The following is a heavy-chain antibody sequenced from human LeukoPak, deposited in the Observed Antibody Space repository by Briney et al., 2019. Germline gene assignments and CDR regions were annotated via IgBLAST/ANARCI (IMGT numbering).Heavy chain of an antibody. D-gene: IGHD3-3*01. J-gene: IGHJ6*03. CDR1: GGSISSGSYY. V-gene: IGHV4-61*02. Sequence: SQTLSLTCTVSGGSISSGSYYWSWIRQPAGKGLEWIGRIYTSGSTNYNPSLKSRVTISVDTSKNQFSLKLRSVTAVDTAVYYCARDSVTHHYTRYYYYYMDVWGKGTTVTVSS. CDR3: ARDSVTHHYTRYYYYYMDV. CDR2: IYTSGST.